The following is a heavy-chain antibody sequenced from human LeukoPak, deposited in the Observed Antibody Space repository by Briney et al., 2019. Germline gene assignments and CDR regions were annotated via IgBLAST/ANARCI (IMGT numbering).Heavy chain of an antibody. J-gene: IGHJ5*02. CDR3: ARGFGDGGLSWFDP. Sequence: PSETLSLTCTVSGGSVSSGSYYWSWIRQPPGKGLEWIGYNYYSGSAKYNLSLKIRVTISVDTSKNQFSLKLTSVTAADTAVYYCARGFGDGGLSWFDPWGQGTLVTVSS. CDR1: GGSVSSGSYY. CDR2: NYYSGSA. D-gene: IGHD3-10*01. V-gene: IGHV4-61*01.